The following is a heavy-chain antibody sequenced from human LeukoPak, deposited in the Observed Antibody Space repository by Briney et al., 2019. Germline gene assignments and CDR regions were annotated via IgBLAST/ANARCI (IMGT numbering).Heavy chain of an antibody. CDR2: ISGSGGST. CDR1: GFTFSSYA. CDR3: AKVMGSGWYNFDY. Sequence: GGSLRLSCAASGFTFSSYAMSWVRQAPGKGLEWVSAISGSGGSTYYADSVKGRFTISRDNSKNTLYLQMNSLRAVATAVYYCAKVMGSGWYNFDYWGQGTLVTVSS. V-gene: IGHV3-23*01. J-gene: IGHJ4*02. D-gene: IGHD6-19*01.